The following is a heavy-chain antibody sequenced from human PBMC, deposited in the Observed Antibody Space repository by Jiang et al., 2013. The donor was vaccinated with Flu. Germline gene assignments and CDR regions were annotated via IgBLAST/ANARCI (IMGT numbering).Heavy chain of an antibody. CDR2: INTNTGNP. CDR3: ARASRFGVRGARNWFDP. V-gene: IGHV7-4-1*01. D-gene: IGHD3-10*01. Sequence: ELKKPGASVKVSCKASGYTFTSYAMNWVRQAPGQGLEWMGWINTNTGNPTYAQGFTGRFVFSLDTSVSTAYLQICSLKAEDTAVYYCARASRFGVRGARNWFDPWGQGTLVTVSS. J-gene: IGHJ5*02. CDR1: GYTFTSYA.